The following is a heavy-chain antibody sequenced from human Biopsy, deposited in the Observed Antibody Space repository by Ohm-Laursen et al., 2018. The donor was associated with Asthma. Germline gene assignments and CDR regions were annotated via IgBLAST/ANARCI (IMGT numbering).Heavy chain of an antibody. CDR3: AKEVFPGWELRRGPDS. V-gene: IGHV3-23*01. Sequence: SLRLSCAAFGFTFSNYVMSWVRQAPGKGLEWVSSITGSGGFTYYADSVKGRFTISRDNSRNTLHLEMNSLRAEDTAVYFCAKEVFPGWELRRGPDSWGQGTLVTVSS. CDR2: ITGSGGFT. D-gene: IGHD1-26*01. CDR1: GFTFSNYV. J-gene: IGHJ4*02.